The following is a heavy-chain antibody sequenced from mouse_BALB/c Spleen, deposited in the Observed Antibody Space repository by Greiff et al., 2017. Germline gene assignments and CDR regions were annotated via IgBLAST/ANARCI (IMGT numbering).Heavy chain of an antibody. CDR3: TRAGGNYFAY. D-gene: IGHD2-1*01. CDR2: IYPSDSYT. V-gene: IGHV1-69*02. J-gene: IGHJ3*01. Sequence: QVQLQQPGAELVRPGASVKLSCKASGYTFTSYWINWVKQRPGQGLEWIGNIYPSDSYTNYNQKFKDKATLTVDKSSSTAYMQLSSPTSEDSAVYYCTRAGGNYFAYWGQGTLVTVSA. CDR1: GYTFTSYW.